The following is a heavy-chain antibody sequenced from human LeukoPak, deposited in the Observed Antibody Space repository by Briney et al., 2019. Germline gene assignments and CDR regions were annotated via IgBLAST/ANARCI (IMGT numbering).Heavy chain of an antibody. CDR1: GVTFNSYE. CDR2: ISSSGSAI. V-gene: IGHV3-48*03. J-gene: IGHJ4*02. D-gene: IGHD3-10*01. CDR3: AREDYGSGNFHFDY. Sequence: GGSLRLSYAAAGVTFNSYEMIWLRQARGKGREWVSYISSSGSAIYYADSVKGRFTISRDNAKNSLYLQMNSLRAEDTAVYYCAREDYGSGNFHFDYWGQGTLVTVSS.